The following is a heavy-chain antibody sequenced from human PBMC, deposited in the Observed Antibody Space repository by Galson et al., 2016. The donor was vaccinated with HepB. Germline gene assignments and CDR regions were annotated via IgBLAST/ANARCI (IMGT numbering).Heavy chain of an antibody. CDR3: ASLESTDCTSSSCYAGY. CDR1: GSSFTSYW. J-gene: IGHJ4*02. Sequence: QSGAEVKKPGESLRISCKGSGSSFTSYWISWVRQMPGKGLEWMGRIDPSDSNSNYSPSFQGHVTISADKSISTAYLQWSSLKASDTAMYYCASLESTDCTSSSCYAGYWGQGTLVTVSS. CDR2: IDPSDSNS. D-gene: IGHD2-2*01. V-gene: IGHV5-10-1*01.